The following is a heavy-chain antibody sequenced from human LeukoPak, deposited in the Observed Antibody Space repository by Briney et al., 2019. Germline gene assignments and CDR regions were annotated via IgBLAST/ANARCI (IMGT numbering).Heavy chain of an antibody. D-gene: IGHD5-18*01. J-gene: IGHJ4*02. CDR1: GYTFTSYY. CDR3: ATKRGYSYGSPH. V-gene: IGHV1-69*13. CDR2: IIPILGTA. Sequence: SVKVSCKASGYTFTSYYLHWVRQAPGQGLEWMGGIIPILGTANYAQKFQGRVTITADESTSTAYMELSSLRSEDTAVYYCATKRGYSYGSPHWGQGTLVTVSS.